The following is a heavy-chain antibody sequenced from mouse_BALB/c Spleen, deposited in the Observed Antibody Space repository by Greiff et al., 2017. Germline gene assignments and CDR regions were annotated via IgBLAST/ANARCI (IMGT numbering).Heavy chain of an antibody. V-gene: IGHV5-12-1*01. CDR2: ISSGGGST. D-gene: IGHD1-1*01. CDR3: ARHYYGSRRTWFAY. CDR1: GFAFSSYD. Sequence: DVMLVESGGGLVKPGGSLKLSCAASGFAFSSYDMSWVRQTPEKRLEWVAYISSGGGSTYYPDTVKGRFTISRDNAKNTLYLQMSSLKSEDTAMYYCARHYYGSRRTWFAYWGQGTLVTVSA. J-gene: IGHJ3*01.